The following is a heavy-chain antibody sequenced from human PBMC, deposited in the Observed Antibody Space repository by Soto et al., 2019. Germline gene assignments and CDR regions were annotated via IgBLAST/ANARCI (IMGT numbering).Heavy chain of an antibody. J-gene: IGHJ4*02. Sequence: GGSLRLSCAASGFTFSSYSMNWVRQAPGKGLEWVSYISSSSSTIYYADSVKGRFTISRDNAKNSLYLQMNSLRAEDTAVYYCARNPQEFPFDYWGQGTLVTVSS. D-gene: IGHD3-10*01. CDR1: GFTFSSYS. CDR2: ISSSSSTI. V-gene: IGHV3-48*01. CDR3: ARNPQEFPFDY.